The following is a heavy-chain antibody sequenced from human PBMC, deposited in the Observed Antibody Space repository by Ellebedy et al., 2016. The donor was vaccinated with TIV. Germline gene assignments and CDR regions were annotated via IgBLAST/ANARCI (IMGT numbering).Heavy chain of an antibody. Sequence: MPSETLSLTCTVSGGSINTYYWTWIRQPPGKGLEWIGEITHSGSTNYNPSLKSRVTISVDTSKNQFSLNLSSVTAADTAVYYCARGLARDYWGQGTLVTVSS. V-gene: IGHV4-34*01. CDR3: ARGLARDY. J-gene: IGHJ4*02. CDR2: ITHSGST. CDR1: GGSINTYY.